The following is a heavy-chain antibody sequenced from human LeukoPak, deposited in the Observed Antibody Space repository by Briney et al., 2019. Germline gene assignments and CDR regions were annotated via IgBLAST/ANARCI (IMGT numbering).Heavy chain of an antibody. V-gene: IGHV4-59*01. CDR3: ARGGTSCTTTSCSTWFGP. D-gene: IGHD2-2*01. Sequence: SETLSLTCTVSGGSISSYYWSWIRQPPGKGLEWIGYIYYSGSTNYNPSLKSRVTISVDTSKNQFSLNLTSVTAADTAVYYCARGGTSCTTTSCSTWFGPWGQGTLVTVSS. CDR1: GGSISSYY. J-gene: IGHJ5*02. CDR2: IYYSGST.